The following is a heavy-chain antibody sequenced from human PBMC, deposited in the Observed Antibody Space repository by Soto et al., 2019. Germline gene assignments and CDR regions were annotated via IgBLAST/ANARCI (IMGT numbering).Heavy chain of an antibody. J-gene: IGHJ4*02. CDR3: ARAVTDYYDSSGYPPPYYFDY. Sequence: ASMKGSFKASGYTFTSYAMHLVRPAPGQKLEWMGWINAGNGNTKYSQKFQGRATITRDTSASTAYMELSSLRSEDTAVYYCARAVTDYYDSSGYPPPYYFDYWGQGTLVTVSS. CDR2: INAGNGNT. V-gene: IGHV1-3*01. CDR1: GYTFTSYA. D-gene: IGHD3-22*01.